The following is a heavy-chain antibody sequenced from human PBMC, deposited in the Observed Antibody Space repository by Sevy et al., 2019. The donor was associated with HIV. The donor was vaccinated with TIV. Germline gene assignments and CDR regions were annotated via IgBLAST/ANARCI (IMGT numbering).Heavy chain of an antibody. CDR1: GFTFSSYW. J-gene: IGHJ4*02. CDR2: IKEDGTEK. CDR3: ARESGNLYYFDY. Sequence: GGSLRLSCVASGFTFSSYWMSWVRQAPGKGLEWVAYIKEDGTEKNYVDSVKGRFTISRDNGKNSLDLQMNSLRVADTATYYCARESGNLYYFDYWGPGTLVTVSS. V-gene: IGHV3-7*01. D-gene: IGHD1-26*01.